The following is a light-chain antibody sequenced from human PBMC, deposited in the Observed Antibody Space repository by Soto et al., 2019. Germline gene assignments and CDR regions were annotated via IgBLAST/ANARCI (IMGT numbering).Light chain of an antibody. CDR2: DDS. Sequence: SYELTQPPSVSAAPGQTARISCGGNNIGSKSVHWYQQRPGQAPVLVVFDDSERPSGIPERFSGSNSGNTATLTISRVEAGDEADYYCSTWDDSLSGPVFGGGTKLTVL. J-gene: IGLJ3*02. CDR1: NIGSKS. CDR3: STWDDSLSGPV. V-gene: IGLV3-21*02.